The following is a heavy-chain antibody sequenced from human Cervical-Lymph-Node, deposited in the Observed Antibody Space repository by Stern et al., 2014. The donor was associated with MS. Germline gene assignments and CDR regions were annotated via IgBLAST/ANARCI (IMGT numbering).Heavy chain of an antibody. CDR1: GFSLNSLG. Sequence: VQLVESGGGVVQPGRSLRLSCAVSGFSLNSLGMPWVRQAPGQGLEWVAVISIVGSNRCYGDSASGCIIISEDISNKQQLPQMNSLRPEDTAVYYCLGVGDAMHVWGQGTTVIVSS. CDR3: LGVGDAMHV. J-gene: IGHJ6*02. V-gene: IGHV3-30*03. CDR2: ISIVGSNR.